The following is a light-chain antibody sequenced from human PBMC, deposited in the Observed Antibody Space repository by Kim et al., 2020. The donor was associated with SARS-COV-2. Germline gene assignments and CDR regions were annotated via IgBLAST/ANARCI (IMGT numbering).Light chain of an antibody. V-gene: IGLV6-57*03. Sequence: KTVTISWTRSSGRIASNYVQWYQQRPGSAPTTVIYEDNQRPSGVPDRFSGSIDSSSNSASLTISGLKTEDEADYYCQSYDSSNSWVFGGGTQLTVL. CDR2: EDN. J-gene: IGLJ3*02. CDR1: SGRIASNY. CDR3: QSYDSSNSWV.